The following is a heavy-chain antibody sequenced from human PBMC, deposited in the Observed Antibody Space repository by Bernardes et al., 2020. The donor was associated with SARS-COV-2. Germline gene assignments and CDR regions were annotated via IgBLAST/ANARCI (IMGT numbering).Heavy chain of an antibody. CDR1: GFTVTTTY. Sequence: GGSLRLSCAASGFTVTTTYMSWVRQAPGKAPECVPIISASGNTFHPSSAKGRFAISTDYSKNTLYLQMNSLRTEDTAVYYSPASNSSVPTGYYYYYYGMDFGGQATTSIVS. CDR3: PASNSSVPTGYYYYYYGMDF. V-gene: IGHV3-53*01. J-gene: IGHJ6*02. D-gene: IGHD6-19*01. CDR2: ISASGNT.